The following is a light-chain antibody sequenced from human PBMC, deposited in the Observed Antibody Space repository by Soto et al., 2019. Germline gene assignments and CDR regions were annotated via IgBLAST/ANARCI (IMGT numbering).Light chain of an antibody. CDR3: SSYTSSSTLV. J-gene: IGLJ2*01. CDR1: SSDVGGYNF. V-gene: IGLV2-14*03. Sequence: QSALTQPASVFGSPGQSITISCAGTSSDVGGYNFVSWYQHHPGKVPKLMIYDVSNRPSGVSNRFSGSKSGNTASLTISGLQAEDEADYYCSSYTSSSTLVFGGGTKLTVL. CDR2: DVS.